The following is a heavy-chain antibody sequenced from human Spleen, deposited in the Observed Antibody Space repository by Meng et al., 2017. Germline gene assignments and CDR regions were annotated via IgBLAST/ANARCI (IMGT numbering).Heavy chain of an antibody. J-gene: IGHJ4*02. CDR3: ASSESGSYYLVGFDY. CDR2: ISYDGSNK. V-gene: IGHV3-30*01. Sequence: GESLKISCAASGFTFSSYAMHWVRQAPGKGLEWVAVISYDGSNKYYADSVKGRFTISRDNSKNTLYLQMNSLRAEDTAVYYCASSESGSYYLVGFDYWGQGTLVTVSS. CDR1: GFTFSSYA. D-gene: IGHD1-26*01.